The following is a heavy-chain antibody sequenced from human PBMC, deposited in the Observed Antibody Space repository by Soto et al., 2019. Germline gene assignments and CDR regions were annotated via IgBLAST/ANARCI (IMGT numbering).Heavy chain of an antibody. CDR3: ARADYSDSIDY. CDR1: GFAFTIYS. V-gene: IGHV3-48*01. CDR2: ISGDSNTI. D-gene: IGHD4-17*01. J-gene: IGHJ4*02. Sequence: GGSLRLSCAASGFAFTIYSMNWVRQAPGKGLEWLSYISGDSNTIYYADSVKGRFTISRDNAKNSLYLQLNSLRAEDTAVFYCARADYSDSIDYWGQGTLVTVSS.